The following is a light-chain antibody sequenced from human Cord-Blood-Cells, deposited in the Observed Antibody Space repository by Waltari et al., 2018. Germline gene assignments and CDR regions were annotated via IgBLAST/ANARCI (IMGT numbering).Light chain of an antibody. V-gene: IGLV2-23*01. CDR2: EGS. J-gene: IGLJ2*01. CDR3: CSYAGSSTFVV. Sequence: QSALTLPASVSGPPGQSSTISCTGSSSDVGSYNLFSWYQQHPGKAPKLMIYEGSKRPSGVSNRFSGSKSGNTASLTISGLQAEDEADYYCCSYAGSSTFVVFGGGTKLTVL. CDR1: SSDVGSYNL.